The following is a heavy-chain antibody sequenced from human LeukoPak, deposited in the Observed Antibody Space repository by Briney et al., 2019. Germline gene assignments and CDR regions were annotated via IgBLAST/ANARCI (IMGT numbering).Heavy chain of an antibody. D-gene: IGHD3-16*02. CDR1: GFTFSDYY. J-gene: IGHJ3*02. CDR3: ARERGHDYVWGSYRTDAFDI. Sequence: GGSLRLSCAASGFTFSDYYMSWIRKAPGKGLEWVSYISSSGSTIYYADSVKGRFTISRDNAKNSLYLQMNSLRAEDTAVYYCARERGHDYVWGSYRTDAFDIWGQGTMVTVSS. CDR2: ISSSGSTI. V-gene: IGHV3-11*01.